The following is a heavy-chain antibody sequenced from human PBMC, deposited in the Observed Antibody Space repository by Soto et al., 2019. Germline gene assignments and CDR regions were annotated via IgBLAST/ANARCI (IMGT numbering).Heavy chain of an antibody. J-gene: IGHJ6*02. V-gene: IGHV4-61*01. CDR2: IYYSGST. CDR3: ARHTSRGSYYYSYGMVV. Sequence: QVQLQESGPGLVKPSETLSLTCTVSGGSVSSGSYYWSWIRQPPGKGLEWIGYIYYSGSTNYNPSLKSRVTFSVDTSKTQFSLTLCAVTAADTAVYYCARHTSRGSYYYSYGMVVWGQGTTVTVSS. CDR1: GGSVSSGSYY. D-gene: IGHD3-10*01.